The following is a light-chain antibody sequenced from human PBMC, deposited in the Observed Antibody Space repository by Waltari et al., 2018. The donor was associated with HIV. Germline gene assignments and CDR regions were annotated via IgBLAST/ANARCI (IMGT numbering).Light chain of an antibody. Sequence: DIVMTQSPDSLAVSLGERATINCTSSPSVFDSSNNKNYLAWYQQKPGQTPKLLIYWASTRESGVPDRFSGSGSGTDFTLTISSLQAEDVAVYYCQQYYSTPQTFGQGTKVEIK. CDR1: PSVFDSSNNKNY. J-gene: IGKJ1*01. CDR3: QQYYSTPQT. CDR2: WAS. V-gene: IGKV4-1*01.